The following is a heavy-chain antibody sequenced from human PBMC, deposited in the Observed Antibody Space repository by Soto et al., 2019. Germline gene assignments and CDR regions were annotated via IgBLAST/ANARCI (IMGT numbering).Heavy chain of an antibody. CDR1: GGSIRNYY. Sequence: SSTLSLTCTVSGGSIRNYYRSCILQPPGKGLEWIDYIYYSLIANYNPAVKSRVTISVDTSNNQFSLKMNSVTAADTAVYYCQRDRRSYGGGDLDSWGQGTLVTVSS. V-gene: IGHV4-59*01. CDR2: IYYSLIA. J-gene: IGHJ4*02. D-gene: IGHD1-26*01. CDR3: QRDRRSYGGGDLDS.